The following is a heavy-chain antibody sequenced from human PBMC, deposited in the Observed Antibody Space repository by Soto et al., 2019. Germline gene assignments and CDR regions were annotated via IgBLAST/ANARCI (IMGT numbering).Heavy chain of an antibody. CDR3: ARDPRYCSSTSCYTPSDAFDI. CDR1: GFTFSSYW. V-gene: IGHV3-7*01. D-gene: IGHD2-2*02. CDR2: IKQDGSEK. J-gene: IGHJ3*02. Sequence: GGSLRLSCAASGFTFSSYWMSWVRQAPGKGLEWVANIKQDGSEKYYVDSVKGRFTISRDNAKNSLYQQMNSLRAEDTAVYYCARDPRYCSSTSCYTPSDAFDIWGQGTMVTVSS.